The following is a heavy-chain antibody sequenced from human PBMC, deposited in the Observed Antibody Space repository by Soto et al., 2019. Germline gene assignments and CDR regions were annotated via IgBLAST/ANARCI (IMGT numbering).Heavy chain of an antibody. CDR2: ISHDGRQK. D-gene: IGHD3-9*01. CDR3: AKDAYFDSYYFDH. V-gene: IGHV3-30*04. Sequence: PGGSLRLSCAASRFTFSSYAMHWVRQAPGKGLEWVAVISHDGRQKHYVESVKGRFTISRDDSDNTLYLQMNSLRPEDTALYYCAKDAYFDSYYFDHWGQGALVTVSS. CDR1: RFTFSSYA. J-gene: IGHJ4*02.